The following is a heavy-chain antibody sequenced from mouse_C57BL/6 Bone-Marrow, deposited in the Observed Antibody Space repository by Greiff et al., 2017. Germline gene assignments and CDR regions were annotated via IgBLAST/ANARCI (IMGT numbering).Heavy chain of an antibody. CDR3: ARWMDFDY. J-gene: IGHJ2*01. D-gene: IGHD2-3*01. V-gene: IGHV5-4*03. CDR1: GFTFSSYA. Sequence: EVKVVESGGGLVKPGGSLKLSCAASGFTFSSYAMSWVRQTPEKRLEWVATISDGGSYTYYPDKVQGRFTISRDNAKNNLYLQMSHLKSEDTAMYYCARWMDFDYWGQGTTLTVSS. CDR2: ISDGGSYT.